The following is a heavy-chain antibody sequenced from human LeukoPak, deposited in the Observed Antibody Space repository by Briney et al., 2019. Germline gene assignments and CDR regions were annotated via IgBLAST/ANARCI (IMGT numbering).Heavy chain of an antibody. CDR3: ARDGSYYYDSSGYTFDY. CDR2: IIPIFGTA. V-gene: IGHV1-69*05. Sequence: SVKVSCKASGGTFRSYAISWVRQAPGQGLDWLGRIIPIFGTANYAQKFQGRVTITTDESTSTAYMELSSLRSEDTAVYYCARDGSYYYDSSGYTFDYWGQGTLVTVSS. J-gene: IGHJ4*02. CDR1: GGTFRSYA. D-gene: IGHD3-22*01.